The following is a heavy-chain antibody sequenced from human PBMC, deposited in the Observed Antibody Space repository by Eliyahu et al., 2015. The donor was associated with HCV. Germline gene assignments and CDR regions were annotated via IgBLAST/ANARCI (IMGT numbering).Heavy chain of an antibody. D-gene: IGHD6-13*01. CDR2: INPSGGST. CDR1: GYTFTXYX. CDR3: ASLAAAGVYSYYGMDV. V-gene: IGHV1-46*03. J-gene: IGHJ6*02. Sequence: QVQLVQSGAEXKKPGASVKVSCKASGYTFTXYXMHWVRQAPGQGLEWLXIINPSGGSTSXAQKFQGRVTMTRDTSTSTVYMELSSLRSEDTAVYYCASLAAAGVYSYYGMDVWGQGTTVTVSS.